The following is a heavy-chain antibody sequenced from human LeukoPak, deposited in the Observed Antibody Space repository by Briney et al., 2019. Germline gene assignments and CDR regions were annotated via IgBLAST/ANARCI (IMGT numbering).Heavy chain of an antibody. CDR2: IYPGDSDT. Sequence: LGESLKISCKGSGYSFTSYWIGWVRQMPGKGLEWMGIIYPGDSDTRYSPSFQAQVTISGEKSISTAYLQWSSLKASDTAMYYCARRSGSYYVFDSWGQGTLVTVSS. V-gene: IGHV5-51*01. CDR3: ARRSGSYYVFDS. J-gene: IGHJ4*02. CDR1: GYSFTSYW. D-gene: IGHD1-26*01.